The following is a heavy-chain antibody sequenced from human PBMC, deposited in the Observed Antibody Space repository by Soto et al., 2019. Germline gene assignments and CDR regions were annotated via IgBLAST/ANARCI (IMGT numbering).Heavy chain of an antibody. Sequence: SETLSLTCTVSGGSISSGGYYWSWIRQHPGKGLEWIGYIYYSGSTYYNPSLKSRVTISVDTSKNQFSLKLSSVTAADTAVYYCARDSSGAGGTNWFDPWGQGTLVTV. V-gene: IGHV4-31*03. J-gene: IGHJ5*02. CDR3: ARDSSGAGGTNWFDP. D-gene: IGHD3-10*01. CDR2: IYYSGST. CDR1: GGSISSGGYY.